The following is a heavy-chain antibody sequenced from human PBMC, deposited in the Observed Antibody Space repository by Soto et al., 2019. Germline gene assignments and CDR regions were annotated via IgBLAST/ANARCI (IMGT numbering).Heavy chain of an antibody. CDR2: ISYDGSNK. CDR3: AKVHSSGWQYYYYYGMDV. V-gene: IGHV3-30*18. J-gene: IGHJ6*02. CDR1: GFTFSSYG. Sequence: GGSLRLSCAASGFTFSSYGMHWVRQAPGKGLEWVAVISYDGSNKYYADSVKGRFTISRDNSKNTLYLQMNSLRAEDTAVYYCAKVHSSGWQYYYYYGMDVWGQGTTVTVSS. D-gene: IGHD6-19*01.